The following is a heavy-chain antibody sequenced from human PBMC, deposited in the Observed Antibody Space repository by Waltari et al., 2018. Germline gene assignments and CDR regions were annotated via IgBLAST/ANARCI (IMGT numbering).Heavy chain of an antibody. J-gene: IGHJ4*02. CDR3: AKDTGAGELTGASLDY. V-gene: IGHV3-9*01. Sequence: EVQLVESGGGLVQPGRSLRLSCAASGFTFDDYAMHWVRQAPGKGLEWVSGISWNSGSIGYADSVKGRFTICRDNAKNSLYLQMNSLRAEDTALYYCAKDTGAGELTGASLDYWGQGTLVIVSS. D-gene: IGHD7-27*01. CDR1: GFTFDDYA. CDR2: ISWNSGSI.